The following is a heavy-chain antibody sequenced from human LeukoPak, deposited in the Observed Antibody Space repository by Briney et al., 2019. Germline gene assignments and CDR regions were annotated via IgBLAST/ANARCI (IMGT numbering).Heavy chain of an antibody. Sequence: PGGSLRLSCAVSGFALRTFGMHWVRQAPGKGLEWVAYISYDGGFKYYADSVKGRFTISRDNSKNTLYLQMNSLRAEDTAVYYCAKEGPLRYFDWLAYTYYYYYMDVWGKGTTVTISS. CDR2: ISYDGGFK. V-gene: IGHV3-30*18. J-gene: IGHJ6*03. CDR3: AKEGPLRYFDWLAYTYYYYYMDV. CDR1: GFALRTFG. D-gene: IGHD3-9*01.